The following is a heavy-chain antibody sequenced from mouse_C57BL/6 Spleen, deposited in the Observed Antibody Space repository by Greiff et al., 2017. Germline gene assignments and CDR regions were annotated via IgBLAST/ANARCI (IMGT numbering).Heavy chain of an antibody. Sequence: QVQLQQSGPGLVQPSQSLSITCTVSGFSLTSYGVYWVRQTPGKGLEWWGVIWSGGSTDYNAAFLSRLSITKDNSKSQVFFKMNSLQADDTAIYYCAKMGDDDGRGWYFDVWGTGTTVTVSS. CDR2: IWSGGST. CDR1: GFSLTSYG. V-gene: IGHV2-5*01. D-gene: IGHD2-4*01. CDR3: AKMGDDDGRGWYFDV. J-gene: IGHJ1*03.